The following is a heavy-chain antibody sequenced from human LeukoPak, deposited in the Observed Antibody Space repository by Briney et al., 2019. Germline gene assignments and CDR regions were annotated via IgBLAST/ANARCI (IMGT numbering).Heavy chain of an antibody. CDR1: GGSFSGYY. CDR3: ARDKGGYYGSGRTHWFDP. V-gene: IGHV4-34*01. CDR2: INHSGST. D-gene: IGHD3-10*01. Sequence: SETLSLTCAVYGGSFSGYYWSWIRQPPGKGLEWIGEINHSGSTNYNPSLKSRVTISVDTSKNQFSLKLSSVTAADTAVYYCARDKGGYYGSGRTHWFDPWGQGTLVTVSS. J-gene: IGHJ5*02.